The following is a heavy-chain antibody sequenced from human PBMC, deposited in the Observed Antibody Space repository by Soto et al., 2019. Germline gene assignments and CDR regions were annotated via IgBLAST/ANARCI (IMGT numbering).Heavy chain of an antibody. CDR2: INPNSGGT. CDR1: GYTFTGYD. Sequence: QVPLVQSGAEVKKPGASVKVSCKASGYTFTGYDMHCVRQAPGQGLEWMGWINPNSGGTNYAQKVQGMVTMTRDTSISTAYRELSRLRADDTAVYYCAKAPGYYDFWSCPDYCSQVTLLTVSS. V-gene: IGHV1-2*02. J-gene: IGHJ4*02. CDR3: AKAPGYYDFWSCPDY. D-gene: IGHD3-3*01.